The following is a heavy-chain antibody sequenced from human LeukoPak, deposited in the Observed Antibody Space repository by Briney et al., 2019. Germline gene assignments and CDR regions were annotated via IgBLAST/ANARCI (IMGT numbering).Heavy chain of an antibody. J-gene: IGHJ4*02. Sequence: SETLSLTCTVSGDSMSSGTYYWSWIRQPAGKRLEYLGRIFSSGNSNYNPSLKSRVTMSMDTSKSQFSLNLSSVTAADSAVYYCAGFCASSTCYNGGTNFAFWGQGTLVAVSS. CDR1: GDSMSSGTYY. V-gene: IGHV4-61*02. CDR3: AGFCASSTCYNGGTNFAF. D-gene: IGHD2-2*01. CDR2: IFSSGNS.